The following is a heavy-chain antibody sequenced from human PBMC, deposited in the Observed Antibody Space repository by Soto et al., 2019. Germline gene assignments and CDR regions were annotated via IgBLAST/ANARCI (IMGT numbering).Heavy chain of an antibody. CDR2: VSAYNGNT. CDR1: GYTFISYG. CDR3: ARVAVAGLVGMDV. V-gene: IGHV1-18*01. Sequence: GVSVKVSCKASGYTFISYGISWVRQAPGQGLEWMGWVSAYNGNTNYAQKLQGRVTMTTDTSTSTAYMELRSLRSDDTAVYYCARVAVAGLVGMDVWGQGTTVTVSS. D-gene: IGHD6-19*01. J-gene: IGHJ6*02.